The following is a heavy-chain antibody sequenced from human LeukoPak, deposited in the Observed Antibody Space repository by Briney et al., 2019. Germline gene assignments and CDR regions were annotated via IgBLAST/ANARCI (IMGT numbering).Heavy chain of an antibody. CDR2: ISAYNGNT. CDR1: GYTFTSYG. V-gene: IGHV1-18*01. J-gene: IGHJ4*02. Sequence: RASVKVSCKASGYTFTSYGISWVRQAPGQGLEWMGWISAYNGNTNYAQKLQGRVTMTTDTSTSTAYMELRSPRSDDTAVYYCARDPVGRYYFDYWGQGTLVTVSS. CDR3: ARDPVGRYYFDY. D-gene: IGHD2-2*01.